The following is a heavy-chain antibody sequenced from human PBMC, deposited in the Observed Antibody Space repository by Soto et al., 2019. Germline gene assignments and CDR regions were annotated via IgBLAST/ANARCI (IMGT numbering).Heavy chain of an antibody. CDR1: GGTFSSYA. V-gene: IGHV1-69*13. Sequence: GASVKVSCKACGGTFSSYAISGVRQAPGQGLEWMGGIIPIFGTANYAQKFQGRVTITADESTSTAYMELSSLRSEDTAVYYCATISGRYFDWLFPVAYYYGMDVWGQGTTVTVSS. D-gene: IGHD3-9*01. CDR2: IIPIFGTA. CDR3: ATISGRYFDWLFPVAYYYGMDV. J-gene: IGHJ6*02.